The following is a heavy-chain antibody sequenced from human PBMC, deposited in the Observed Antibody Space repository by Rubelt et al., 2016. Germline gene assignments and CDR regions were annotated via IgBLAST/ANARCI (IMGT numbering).Heavy chain of an antibody. J-gene: IGHJ2*01. CDR2: INHSGST. CDR3: ALRTGEMSEDFDL. D-gene: IGHD7-27*01. Sequence: QVQLQQWGAGLLKPSETLSLTCGVYGGSFSGYYWSWIRQPPGKGLEWIGEINHSGSTNYNPSLKSRLTISVDRSKKQFSLKLNSVTAADTAVYYCALRTGEMSEDFDLRGRGTLVTVSS. CDR1: GGSFSGYY. V-gene: IGHV4-34*01.